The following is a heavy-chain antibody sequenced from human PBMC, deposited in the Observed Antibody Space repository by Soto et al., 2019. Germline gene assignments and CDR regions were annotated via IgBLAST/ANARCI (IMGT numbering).Heavy chain of an antibody. D-gene: IGHD3-22*01. V-gene: IGHV3-21*01. CDR1: GFSFSGYN. J-gene: IGHJ3*01. CDR3: ARVVYFDRSAYGL. Sequence: GGSLRLSCAASGFSFSGYNMNWVRQAPGKGLEWVSSISGDSNYIYYADSVQGRFTISRDNAKNSVYLQMNSLRAEDTAVYYCARVVYFDRSAYGLWGQGTMVTV. CDR2: ISGDSNYI.